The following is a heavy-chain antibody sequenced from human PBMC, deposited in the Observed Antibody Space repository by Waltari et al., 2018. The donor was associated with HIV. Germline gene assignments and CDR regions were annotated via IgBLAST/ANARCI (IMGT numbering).Heavy chain of an antibody. V-gene: IGHV1-8*01. Sequence: QVQLVQSGAEVKKPGASVKVSCKASGYTFTSYDTHWVRQATGQGLEWMGWMNPNSGNTGYAQKFQGRVTMTRNTSISTAFREVSSLRSEDTAVYYCARVYYDSSGYYGAAGYWGQGTLVTVSS. CDR2: MNPNSGNT. D-gene: IGHD3-22*01. CDR1: GYTFTSYD. J-gene: IGHJ4*02. CDR3: ARVYYDSSGYYGAAGY.